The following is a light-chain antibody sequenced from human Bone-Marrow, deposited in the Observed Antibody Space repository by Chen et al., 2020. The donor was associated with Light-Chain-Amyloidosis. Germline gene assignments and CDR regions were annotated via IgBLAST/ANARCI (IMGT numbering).Light chain of an antibody. J-gene: IGLJ2*01. V-gene: IGLV2-14*01. CDR2: EVN. Sequence: QSALTHPASVSGSPGQSNTIPCSGSGTSFSTYDYVDYVSWYQHHPGKAPKLTRYEVNNRPSGVSCRFSSSKSNETSSLTSSGPQTEDEYDYYCTSCTTSGVLLFGGGTKLTVL. CDR3: TSCTTSGVLL. CDR1: GTSFSTYDY.